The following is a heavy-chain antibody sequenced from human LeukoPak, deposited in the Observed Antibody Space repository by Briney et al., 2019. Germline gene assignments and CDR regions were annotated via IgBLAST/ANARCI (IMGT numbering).Heavy chain of an antibody. CDR3: ARGYCSSTSCYVRYYYYYYMDV. D-gene: IGHD2-2*01. CDR2: INHSGST. Sequence: SETLSLTCTVSGYSISSGYYWGWIRQPPGKGLEWIGEINHSGSTNYNPSLKSRVTISVDTSKNQFSLKLSSVTAADTAVYYCARGYCSSTSCYVRYYYYYYMDVWGKGTTVTVSS. V-gene: IGHV4-38-2*02. CDR1: GYSISSGYY. J-gene: IGHJ6*03.